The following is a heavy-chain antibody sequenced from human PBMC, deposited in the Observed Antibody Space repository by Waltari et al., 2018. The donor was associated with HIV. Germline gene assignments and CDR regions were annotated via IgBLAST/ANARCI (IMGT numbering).Heavy chain of an antibody. Sequence: ITLKESGPKLVKPTQTLTLTCTFSGFSLTTDGVSVGWIRQPPGKALEWLALVYWDDDKRYNPSLKNRLTIAKDTSKNQVVLTMTTMDPVDTATYYCARRMAYRTHPKDVWGQGTTVTVSS. J-gene: IGHJ6*02. CDR3: ARRMAYRTHPKDV. CDR1: GFSLTTDGVS. CDR2: VYWDDDK. D-gene: IGHD2-21*01. V-gene: IGHV2-5*02.